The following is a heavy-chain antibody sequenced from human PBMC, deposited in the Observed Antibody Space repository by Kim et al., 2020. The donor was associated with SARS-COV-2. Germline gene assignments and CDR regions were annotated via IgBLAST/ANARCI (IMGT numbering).Heavy chain of an antibody. J-gene: IGHJ6*02. V-gene: IGHV3-33*06. D-gene: IGHD3-16*02. CDR3: AKDYDYVWGSDRQNYGMDV. Sequence: GGSLRLSCVGSRFIFSSYGMHWVRQAPGKGLEWVALIWYDGSNKYYADSVKGRFTISRDNSKNMLYLQMNSLRAEDTAVYYCAKDYDYVWGSDRQNYGMDVWGQGTTVTVSS. CDR2: IWYDGSNK. CDR1: RFIFSSYG.